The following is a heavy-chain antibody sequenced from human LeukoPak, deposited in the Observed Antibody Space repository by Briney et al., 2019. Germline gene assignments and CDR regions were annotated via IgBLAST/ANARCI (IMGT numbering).Heavy chain of an antibody. CDR3: ARAFYSGYDSPYYFDY. CDR2: IYPGDSDT. D-gene: IGHD5-12*01. V-gene: IGHV5-51*01. Sequence: GESLKISCKGSGYSFTSYWIGWVRQMPGKGLEWMGIIYPGDSDTRYSPSFQGQVTIPADKSISTAYLQWSSLKASDTAMYYCARAFYSGYDSPYYFDYWGQGTLVTVSS. J-gene: IGHJ4*02. CDR1: GYSFTSYW.